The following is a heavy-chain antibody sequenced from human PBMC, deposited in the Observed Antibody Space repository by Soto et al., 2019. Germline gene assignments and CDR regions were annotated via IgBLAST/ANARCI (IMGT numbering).Heavy chain of an antibody. CDR1: RFTFSDYY. J-gene: IGHJ3*02. D-gene: IGHD3-16*01. Sequence: QVQLVESGGGLVKPGGSLRLSCAASRFTFSDYYMSWIRQAPGKGLEWVSYISGSSSYTKYADSVKGRFTISRDNARNSLYLQMNSLIVEDTAVYFCARRERTYASSAYYDAFEIWGQGTMVTVSS. CDR3: ARRERTYASSAYYDAFEI. CDR2: ISGSSSYT. V-gene: IGHV3-11*06.